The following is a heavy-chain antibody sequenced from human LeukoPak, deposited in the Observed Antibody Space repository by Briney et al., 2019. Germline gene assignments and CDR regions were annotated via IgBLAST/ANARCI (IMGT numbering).Heavy chain of an antibody. D-gene: IGHD4-17*01. CDR3: ARDSPLNDYACNRAYGMDV. J-gene: IGHJ6*02. Sequence: GGSLRLSCAASGFTFSSYEMNWVRQAPGKGLEWVSYISSSGSTIYYADSVKGRFTISRDNAKNSLYLQMNSLRAEDTAVYYCARDSPLNDYACNRAYGMDVWGQGTTVTVSS. CDR1: GFTFSSYE. V-gene: IGHV3-48*03. CDR2: ISSSGSTI.